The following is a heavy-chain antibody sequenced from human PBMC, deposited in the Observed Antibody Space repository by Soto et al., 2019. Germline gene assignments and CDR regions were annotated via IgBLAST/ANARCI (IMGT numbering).Heavy chain of an antibody. CDR3: ATSAAAPGNY. V-gene: IGHV3-7*01. CDR1: GFTFSSYG. Sequence: GGSLRRSGAASGFTFSSYGISWVRQAPWKGLEWVANVKQDGSATYYVDSVRGRFTISRDNAKNSLYLQMNSLRAEDTAVYYCATSAAAPGNYWGQGTLVTVSS. D-gene: IGHD6-13*01. CDR2: VKQDGSAT. J-gene: IGHJ4*02.